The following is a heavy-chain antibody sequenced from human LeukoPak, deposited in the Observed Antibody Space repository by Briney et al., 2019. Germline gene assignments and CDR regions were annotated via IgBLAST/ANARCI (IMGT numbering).Heavy chain of an antibody. CDR3: ARHITMVRGVIKRPDWFFDL. Sequence: GGSLRLSCAASGFTFSSHAMSWVRQAPGKGLEWVSGISGSGGSTYYADSVKGRFTISRDNSKNTPYLQMNSLRAEDTAVYYCARHITMVRGVIKRPDWFFDLWGRGTLVTVSS. J-gene: IGHJ2*01. V-gene: IGHV3-23*01. CDR2: ISGSGGST. CDR1: GFTFSSHA. D-gene: IGHD3-10*01.